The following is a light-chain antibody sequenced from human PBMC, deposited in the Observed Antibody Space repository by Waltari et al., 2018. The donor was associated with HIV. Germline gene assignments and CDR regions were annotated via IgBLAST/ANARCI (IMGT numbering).Light chain of an antibody. J-gene: IGLJ3*02. CDR2: YTSVSNS. CDR3: TTWHNGAWV. Sequence: QAVLTQPASLSASPGESVSLTCTLRSDINVARYTIYWHQQKPGSPPQFLLRYTSVSNSRQGSGVPSRFSGAKDASANAGTLLISGLQSDDEAVYYCTTWHNGAWVFGGGTKLTVL. V-gene: IGLV5-45*01. CDR1: SDINVARYT.